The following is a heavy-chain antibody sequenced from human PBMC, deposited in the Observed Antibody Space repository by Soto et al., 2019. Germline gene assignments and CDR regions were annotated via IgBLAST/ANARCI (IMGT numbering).Heavy chain of an antibody. J-gene: IGHJ4*02. CDR1: GVSVNSGSFY. CDR3: ARGATVTQYDY. D-gene: IGHD4-17*01. CDR2: GSYSGTT. V-gene: IGHV4-61*01. Sequence: PSETLSLTCTVSGVSVNSGSFYWAWIRQPPGKGLEWIGFGSYSGTTNYKPSLKSRVTISVDTSRSQISLKVTSLTAADTAVYYRARGATVTQYDYWGQGTLVTVSS.